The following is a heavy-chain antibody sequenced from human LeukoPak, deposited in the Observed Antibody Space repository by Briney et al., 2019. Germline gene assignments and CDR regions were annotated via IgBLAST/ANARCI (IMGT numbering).Heavy chain of an antibody. CDR2: ISSSGGTI. CDR3: ARDHGDYYYGMDV. V-gene: IGHV3-48*03. CDR1: GFTFSSYE. J-gene: IGHJ6*02. Sequence: PGGSLRLSCAASGFTFSSYEMNWVRQAPGKGLEWVSYISSSGGTIYYADSVKGRFTISRDNAKNSLYLQMNSLRAEDTAVYYCARDHGDYYYGMDVWGQGTTVTVSS. D-gene: IGHD4-17*01.